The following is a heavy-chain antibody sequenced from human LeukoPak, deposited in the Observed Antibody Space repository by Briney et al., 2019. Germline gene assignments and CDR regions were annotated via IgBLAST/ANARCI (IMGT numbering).Heavy chain of an antibody. CDR2: INHSGST. Sequence: SETLSLTCAVYGGSFSGYYWSWIRQPPGKGLGWIGEINHSGSTNYNPSLKSRVTISVDTSKNQFSLKLSSVTAADTAVYYCARVRGSQGIAARKYYYYYTDVWGKGTTVTVSS. J-gene: IGHJ6*03. D-gene: IGHD6-6*01. CDR3: ARVRGSQGIAARKYYYYYTDV. V-gene: IGHV4-34*01. CDR1: GGSFSGYY.